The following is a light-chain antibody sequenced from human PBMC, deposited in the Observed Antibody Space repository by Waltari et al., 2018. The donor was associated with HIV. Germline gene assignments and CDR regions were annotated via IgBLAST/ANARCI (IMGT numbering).Light chain of an antibody. V-gene: IGLV1-36*01. CDR1: SSPLTINS. CDR3: AAWDDYLNGYV. J-gene: IGLJ1*01. CDR2: YDD. Sequence: QSVLTQPPPASEAPGQGATLSCPGSSSPLTINSIHWYQPVPVKAPKLLIYYDDLLSSGVSDRFSGSKSGTSASLAIRGLQSEDEAEYYCAAWDDYLNGYVFGSGTKVTVL.